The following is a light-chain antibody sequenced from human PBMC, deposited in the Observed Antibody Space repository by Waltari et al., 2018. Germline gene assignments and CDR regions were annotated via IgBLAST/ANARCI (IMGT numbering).Light chain of an antibody. V-gene: IGLV2-8*01. CDR1: SSDVGGANY. J-gene: IGLJ3*02. CDR3: SSYGGSNNLV. Sequence: QSALTQPPPASGSPGQSVTISCTGTSSDVGGANYVPWYQQHPGKAPKVMIYEVSKRPSGVPDRFSGSKSGNTASLTVSGVQAEDEADYYCSSYGGSNNLVFGGGTKLTVL. CDR2: EVS.